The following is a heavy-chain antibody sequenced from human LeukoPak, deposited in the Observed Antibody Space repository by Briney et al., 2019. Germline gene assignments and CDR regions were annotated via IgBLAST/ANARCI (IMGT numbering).Heavy chain of an antibody. CDR3: ARGSSGWYESWFDP. D-gene: IGHD6-19*01. V-gene: IGHV1-2*02. CDR1: GYTFTGYY. CDR2: INPNSGGT. J-gene: IGHJ5*02. Sequence: ASVKVSCKASGYTFTGYYMHWVRQAPGRGLEWMGWINPNSGGTNYAQKFQGRVTMTRDTSISTAYMELSRLRSDDTAVYYCARGSSGWYESWFDPWGQGTLVTVSS.